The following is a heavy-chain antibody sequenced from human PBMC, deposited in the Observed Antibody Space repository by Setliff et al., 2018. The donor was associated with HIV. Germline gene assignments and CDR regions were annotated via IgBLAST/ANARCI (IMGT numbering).Heavy chain of an antibody. D-gene: IGHD3-16*01. Sequence: GASVKVSCKASGGTFSSYAISWVRQAPGQGLEWMGGIIPIFGTANYAQKFQGRVTITADESTSTAYMELSSLRSEDTAVYYCARDDGGYNYAEAFDVWGQGTMVTVSS. V-gene: IGHV1-69*13. CDR1: GGTFSSYA. CDR2: IIPIFGTA. J-gene: IGHJ3*01. CDR3: ARDDGGYNYAEAFDV.